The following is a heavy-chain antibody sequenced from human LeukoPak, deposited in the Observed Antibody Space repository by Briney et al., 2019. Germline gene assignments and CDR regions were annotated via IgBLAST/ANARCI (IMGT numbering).Heavy chain of an antibody. CDR3: AKDRCSNGVGCYYYYMDV. CDR2: ISSSSNII. J-gene: IGHJ6*03. CDR1: GFTFSSYS. Sequence: PGGSLRLSCAASGFTFSSYSMNWVRQAPGKGLEWVSYISSSSNIINYADSVKGRFTISRDNAKNSLYLQMNSLRAEDTAVYYCAKDRCSNGVGCYYYYMDVWGKGTTVTISS. D-gene: IGHD2-8*01. V-gene: IGHV3-48*01.